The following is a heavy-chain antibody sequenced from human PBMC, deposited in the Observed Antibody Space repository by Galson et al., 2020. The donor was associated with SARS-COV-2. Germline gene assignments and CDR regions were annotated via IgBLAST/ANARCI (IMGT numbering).Heavy chain of an antibody. Sequence: NSGRSLRLSCAASGFTFSDYYMSWIRQAPGKGLKWVSYIRSSGDTIYYADSVKGRFTMSRDNAKNSLYLQMNSLRAGDTAVYYCAREVRSSNNDAFDIWGQGTMVTVSS. CDR3: AREVRSSNNDAFDI. J-gene: IGHJ3*02. CDR2: IRSSGDTI. D-gene: IGHD6-13*01. V-gene: IGHV3-11*04. CDR1: GFTFSDYY.